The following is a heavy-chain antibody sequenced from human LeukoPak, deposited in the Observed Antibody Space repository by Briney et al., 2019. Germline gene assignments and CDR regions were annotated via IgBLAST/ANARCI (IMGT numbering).Heavy chain of an antibody. D-gene: IGHD2-15*01. V-gene: IGHV4-31*03. CDR2: IYYSGST. CDR1: GGSISSGGYS. Sequence: SETLSLTCTVSGGSISSGGYSWSWIRQHPRKGLEWIGYIYYSGSTYYNPSLKSRVTISVGTSKNQFSLKLSSVTAADTAVYYCARSITYCSGGSCYLQAFDIWGQGTMVTVSS. CDR3: ARSITYCSGGSCYLQAFDI. J-gene: IGHJ3*02.